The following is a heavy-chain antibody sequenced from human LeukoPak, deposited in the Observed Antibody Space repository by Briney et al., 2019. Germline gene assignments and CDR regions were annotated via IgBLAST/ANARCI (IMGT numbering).Heavy chain of an antibody. D-gene: IGHD2-21*02. Sequence: PGGSLRLSCAASGFSFSNHWMHWVRHVPGEGLVWVSRITSDGYTTNYADSVKGRFTISRDNAKNTLYLQMNSLRDEDTAVYYCVRGAVTGQQCDNWGQGTLVTVSS. J-gene: IGHJ4*02. CDR2: ITSDGYTT. CDR3: VRGAVTGQQCDN. V-gene: IGHV3-74*01. CDR1: GFSFSNHW.